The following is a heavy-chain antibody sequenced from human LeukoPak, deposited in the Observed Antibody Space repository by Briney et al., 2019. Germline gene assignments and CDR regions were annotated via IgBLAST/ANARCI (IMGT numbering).Heavy chain of an antibody. CDR2: ISGSGGRT. D-gene: IGHD1-1*01. CDR3: AKANWDDEYIFTN. CDR1: GFTFSTYA. V-gene: IGHV3-23*01. J-gene: IGHJ4*02. Sequence: GGSLRLSCAASGFTFSTYAMGWVRQAPGKGLEWVSAISGSGGRTYYADSVKGRFTIFRDNSKNTLYVQMNSLRAEDTAVYYCAKANWDDEYIFTNWGQGTLVTVSS.